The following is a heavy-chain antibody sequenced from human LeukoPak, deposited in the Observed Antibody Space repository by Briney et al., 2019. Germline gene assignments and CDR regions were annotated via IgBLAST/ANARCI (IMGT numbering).Heavy chain of an antibody. J-gene: IGHJ4*02. CDR2: INPNSGGT. V-gene: IGHV1-2*02. CDR1: GYTFTGYY. CDR3: ARGPGYYDSSGYLGDY. Sequence: ASVKVSCKASGYTFTGYYMRWVRQAPGQGLEWMGWINPNSGGTNYAQKFQGRVTMTRDTSISTAYMELSSLRSEDTAVYYCARGPGYYDSSGYLGDYWGQGTLVTVSS. D-gene: IGHD3-22*01.